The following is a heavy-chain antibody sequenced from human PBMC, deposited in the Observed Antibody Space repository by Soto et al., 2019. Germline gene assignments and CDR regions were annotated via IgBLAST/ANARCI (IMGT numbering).Heavy chain of an antibody. V-gene: IGHV3-30-3*01. Sequence: QVQLVESGGGVVQSGRSLTLSCAASGFTFSNYAFHWVRQAPGKGLEWVAVISHDGSKKYYADSVKGRFTISRDKSESTLYLKINSLRGEDTAVYYCSRDLGYCSSTSCYANYRYYYGLDVWGQGTTVTVSS. J-gene: IGHJ6*02. D-gene: IGHD2-2*01. CDR1: GFTFSNYA. CDR2: ISHDGSKK. CDR3: SRDLGYCSSTSCYANYRYYYGLDV.